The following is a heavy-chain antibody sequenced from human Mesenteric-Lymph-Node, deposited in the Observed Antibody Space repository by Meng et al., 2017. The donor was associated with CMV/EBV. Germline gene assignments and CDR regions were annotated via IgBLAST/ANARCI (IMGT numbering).Heavy chain of an antibody. D-gene: IGHD6-19*01. Sequence: GGSLRLSCAASGFTFSSYGMHWVRQAPGRGLEWVAFIRYDGNNKYYADSVKGRFTISRDNSKNTLYLQMNSLRAEDTAVYYCAKDQFIAVLGEGRYSYGLDVWGQGTAVTVSS. V-gene: IGHV3-30*02. CDR3: AKDQFIAVLGEGRYSYGLDV. CDR2: IRYDGNNK. CDR1: GFTFSSYG. J-gene: IGHJ6*02.